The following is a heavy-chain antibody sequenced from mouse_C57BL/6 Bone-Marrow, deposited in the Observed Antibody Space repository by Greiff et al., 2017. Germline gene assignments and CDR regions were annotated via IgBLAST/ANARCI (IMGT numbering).Heavy chain of an antibody. CDR1: GFTFSDYY. CDR3: ARDNYYAAFDY. V-gene: IGHV5-16*01. D-gene: IGHD1-1*01. CDR2: INYDGSST. J-gene: IGHJ2*01. Sequence: DVHLVESEGGLVQPGSSMKLSCTASGFTFSDYYMAWVRQVPEKGLEWVANINYDGSSTYYLDFLKSRFIISRDNAKNILYLQMSSLKSEDTATYYCARDNYYAAFDYWGQGTTLTVSS.